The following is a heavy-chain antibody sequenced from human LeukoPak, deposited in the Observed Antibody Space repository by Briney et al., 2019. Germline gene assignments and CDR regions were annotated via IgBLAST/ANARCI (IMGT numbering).Heavy chain of an antibody. CDR3: ARERVVVAATTYYYYYGMDV. V-gene: IGHV1-18*01. CDR1: GYTFTSYG. D-gene: IGHD2-15*01. Sequence: ASVKVSCKASGYTFTSYGISWVRQAPGQGLEWMGWISAYNGNTNYAQKLQGRVTMTTDTSTSTAYMELRSLRSDDTAVYYCARERVVVAATTYYYYYGMDVWGQGTTVTVSS. CDR2: ISAYNGNT. J-gene: IGHJ6*02.